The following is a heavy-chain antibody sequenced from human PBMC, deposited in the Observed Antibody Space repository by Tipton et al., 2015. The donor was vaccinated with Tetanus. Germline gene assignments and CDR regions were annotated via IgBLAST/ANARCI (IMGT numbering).Heavy chain of an antibody. CDR1: GDSISSYY. D-gene: IGHD1-26*01. J-gene: IGHJ3*02. CDR3: ARHGDTTDREVDI. CDR2: IYYTGSA. Sequence: GLVKPSETLSLMCNVSGDSISSYYWSWIRQSPGKGLEWIGQIYYTGSANYNPSLKSRVTISVDRSKNQFFLKVNSVTAADTAMYYCARHGDTTDREVDIWGQGTLVTVSS. V-gene: IGHV4-59*08.